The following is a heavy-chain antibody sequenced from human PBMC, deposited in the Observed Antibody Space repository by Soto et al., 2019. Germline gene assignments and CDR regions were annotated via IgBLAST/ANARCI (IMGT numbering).Heavy chain of an antibody. CDR2: INTDNGDA. Sequence: QVQLVQSGAEVKKPGASVKVSCKASGYTFTSYSIHWVRKAPGQGLEWIGWINTDNGDAKYSQKFQGRVTVIRDTSATTAYMEVSSLRSDDTAVYYCARDQGYVVYWGLGTLVTVSS. CDR3: ARDQGYVVY. V-gene: IGHV1-3*04. J-gene: IGHJ4*03. CDR1: GYTFTSYS.